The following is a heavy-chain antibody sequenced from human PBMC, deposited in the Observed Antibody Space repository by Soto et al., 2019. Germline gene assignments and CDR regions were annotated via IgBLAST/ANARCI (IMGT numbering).Heavy chain of an antibody. CDR2: IYYSGST. CDR1: GGSISSSSYY. V-gene: IGHV4-39*01. J-gene: IGHJ6*02. D-gene: IGHD6-19*01. CDR3: ARILAARSSYYYYGMDV. Sequence: KPSETLSLTCTVSGGSISSSSYYWGWIRQPPGKGLEWIGSIYYSGSTYYNPSLKSRVTISVDTFKNQFSLKLSSVTAADTAVYYCARILAARSSYYYYGMDVWGQGTTVTVSS.